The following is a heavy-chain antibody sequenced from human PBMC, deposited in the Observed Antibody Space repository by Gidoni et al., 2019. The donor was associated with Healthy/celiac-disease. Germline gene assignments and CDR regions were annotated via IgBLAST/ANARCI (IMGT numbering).Heavy chain of an antibody. CDR1: GFTFSSYS. CDR2: ISSSSSYI. CDR3: ARDLAMMGDYYYYYGMDV. J-gene: IGHJ6*02. Sequence: EVQLVESGGGLVKPGGSLRLSCAASGFTFSSYSMNWVRQAPGKGLEWVSSISSSSSYIYYADSVKGRFTISRDNAKNSLYLQMNSLRAEDTAVYYCARDLAMMGDYYYYYGMDVWGQGTTVTVSS. V-gene: IGHV3-21*01. D-gene: IGHD2-2*01.